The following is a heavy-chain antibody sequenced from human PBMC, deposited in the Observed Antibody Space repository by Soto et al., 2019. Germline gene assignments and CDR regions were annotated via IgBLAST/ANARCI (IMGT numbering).Heavy chain of an antibody. CDR1: GFTFDDYA. V-gene: IGHV3-9*01. D-gene: IGHD6-19*01. J-gene: IGHJ6*04. CDR2: ISWNSGSI. CDR3: GKDIVGIAVAGPSGYGMAC. Sequence: DVQLVESGGGLVQPGRSLRLSCAASGFTFDDYAMHWVREAPGKGLGWVSGISWNSGSIGYADSVKGRFTISRDNAKNSLYLQMNSLRAEDTAFYYCGKDIVGIAVAGPSGYGMACWGYGTTVTVSS.